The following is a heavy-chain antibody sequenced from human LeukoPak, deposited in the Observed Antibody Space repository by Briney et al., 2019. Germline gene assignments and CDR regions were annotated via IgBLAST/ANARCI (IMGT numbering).Heavy chain of an antibody. CDR1: GFTVSSNY. D-gene: IGHD1-26*01. CDR2: IYSGGST. J-gene: IGHJ4*02. V-gene: IGHV3-53*01. Sequence: GGSLRLSCAASGFTVSSNYMSWVRQAPGKGLEWVSVIYSGGSTYYADSVKGRFTISRDNSKNTLYLQMNSLRAEDTAVYYCARDPMAEGLWDDYWGQGTLVTVSS. CDR3: ARDPMAEGLWDDY.